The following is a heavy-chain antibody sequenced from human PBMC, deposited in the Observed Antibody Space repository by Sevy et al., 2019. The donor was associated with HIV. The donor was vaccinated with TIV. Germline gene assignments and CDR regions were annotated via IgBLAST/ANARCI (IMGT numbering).Heavy chain of an antibody. V-gene: IGHV3-7*03. CDR3: ATDCSSTTCLWGLDF. CDR1: GFTFSNYW. D-gene: IGHD2-2*01. J-gene: IGHJ6*02. CDR2: IKKDGTEK. Sequence: GGSLRLSCAASGFTFSNYWMSWVRRAPGKGLEWVAIIKKDGTEKDYVDSVRGRFTMSRDNAMNSLYLQMNSLRVEDTALYYCATDCSSTTCLWGLDFWGQGTTVTVSS.